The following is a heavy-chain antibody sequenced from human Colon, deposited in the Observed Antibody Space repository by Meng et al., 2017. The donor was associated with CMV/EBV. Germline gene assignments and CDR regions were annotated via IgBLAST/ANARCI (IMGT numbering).Heavy chain of an antibody. V-gene: IGHV4-59*12. CDR3: ASFDDSSGYDY. Sequence: SETLSLTCNVSGGSISTYYWTWIRQPPGKGLEWIGNIYYTGSANYNPSLKSRVTISVDTSKNQFSLKLSSVTAADTAVYYCASFDDSSGYDYWGQGTLVTVSS. D-gene: IGHD3-22*01. CDR1: GGSISTYY. J-gene: IGHJ4*02. CDR2: IYYTGSA.